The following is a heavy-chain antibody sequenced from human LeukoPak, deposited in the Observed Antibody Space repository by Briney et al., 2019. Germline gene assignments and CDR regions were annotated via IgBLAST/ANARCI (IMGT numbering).Heavy chain of an antibody. D-gene: IGHD3-3*01. CDR1: GYTFTSYD. CDR2: MNPNSGNT. V-gene: IGHV1-8*01. J-gene: IGHJ4*02. Sequence: GASVKVSCKTSGYTFTSYDINWVRQATGQGLEWMGWMNPNSGNTGYAQKFQGRVTMTRNTSISTAYMELSSLRSEDTAVYYCARTPTAIYDFWSGYYPLDYWGQGTLVTVSS. CDR3: ARTPTAIYDFWSGYYPLDY.